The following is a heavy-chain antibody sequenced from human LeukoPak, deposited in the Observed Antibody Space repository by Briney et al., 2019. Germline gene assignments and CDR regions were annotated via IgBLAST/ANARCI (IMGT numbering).Heavy chain of an antibody. CDR1: GGSISNYY. CDR3: ARSSCSSTSCPQFGI. J-gene: IGHJ3*02. D-gene: IGHD2-2*01. Sequence: PSETPSLTCAASGGSISNYYWSWIRQSPEKGLEWIAFMSDSGRLDYNPSLKSRVTMSVDTSKNQFSLKLSSVTAADTAVYYCARSSCSSTSCPQFGIWGQGTMVTVSS. V-gene: IGHV4-59*12. CDR2: MSDSGRL.